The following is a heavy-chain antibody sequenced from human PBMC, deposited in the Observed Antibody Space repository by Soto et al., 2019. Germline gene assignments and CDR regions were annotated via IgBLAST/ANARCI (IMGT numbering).Heavy chain of an antibody. Sequence: EVQLLESGGGLVQPGGSLRLSCAASGFTFSSYAMTWVRQAPGKGLEYVSTLSGSGVNAYYADSVKGRFTISRDNSKNTLYLQMNSLRVGDTAIYYCAKPLQVYWGHGTQVTVSS. CDR2: LSGSGVNA. CDR3: AKPLQVY. V-gene: IGHV3-23*01. CDR1: GFTFSSYA. J-gene: IGHJ4*01.